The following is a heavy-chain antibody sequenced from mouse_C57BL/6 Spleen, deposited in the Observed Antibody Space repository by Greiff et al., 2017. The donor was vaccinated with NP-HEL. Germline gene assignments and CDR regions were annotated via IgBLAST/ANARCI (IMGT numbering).Heavy chain of an antibody. CDR3: ARKGCYSSFDY. CDR1: GYTFTDYY. V-gene: IGHV1-26*01. J-gene: IGHJ2*01. D-gene: IGHD2-12*01. Sequence: EVQLQQSGPELVKPGASVKISCKASGYTFTDYYMNWVKQSHGKSLEWIGDINPNNGGTSYNQKFKGKATLTVDKSSSTAYMELRSLTSEDSAVYYCARKGCYSSFDYWGQGTTLTVSS. CDR2: INPNNGGT.